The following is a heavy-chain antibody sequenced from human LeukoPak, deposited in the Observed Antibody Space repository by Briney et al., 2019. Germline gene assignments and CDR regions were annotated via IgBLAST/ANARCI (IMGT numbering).Heavy chain of an antibody. CDR1: GLTFSDYP. J-gene: IGHJ4*02. CDR3: AKERPTTTAFDY. V-gene: IGHV3-23*01. D-gene: IGHD1-1*01. CDR2: ISGSGAST. Sequence: GGSLRLSCAASGLTFSDYPMSWVRQAPGKGLEWVSLISGSGASTYYADSMKGRFTISRDNSKSTLYLQMNSLRAEDTAVYYCAKERPTTTAFDYWGQGTLVTVSS.